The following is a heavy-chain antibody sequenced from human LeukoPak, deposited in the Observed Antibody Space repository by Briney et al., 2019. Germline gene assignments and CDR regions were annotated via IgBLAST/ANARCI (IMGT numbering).Heavy chain of an antibody. CDR2: IIPIFGTA. J-gene: IGHJ3*02. CDR3: ASSSVRLGVFDI. Sequence: APVKVSCKASGGTFSSYAISWVRQAPGQGLEWMGGIIPIFGTANYAQKFQGRVTITADKSTSTAYMELSSLRSEDTAVYYCASSSVRLGVFDIWGQGTMVTVSS. D-gene: IGHD2-8*01. CDR1: GGTFSSYA. V-gene: IGHV1-69*06.